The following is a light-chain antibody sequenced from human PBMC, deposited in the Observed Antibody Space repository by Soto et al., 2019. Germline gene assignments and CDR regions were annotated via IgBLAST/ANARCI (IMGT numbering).Light chain of an antibody. V-gene: IGLV3-21*02. CDR1: NIGSKS. CDR3: QVWDSSSDHVV. J-gene: IGLJ2*01. Sequence: SYELTQPPSVSVAPGQTARITCGGNNIGSKSVHWYQQTPGQAPVLVVYDDSDRPSGIPERLSGSNSGNTATLTISRVEAGDEADYYCQVWDSSSDHVVFGGGTKVTVL. CDR2: DDS.